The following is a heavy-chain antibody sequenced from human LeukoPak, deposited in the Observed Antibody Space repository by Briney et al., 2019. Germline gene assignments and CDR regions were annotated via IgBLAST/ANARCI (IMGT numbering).Heavy chain of an antibody. CDR1: GFTFSSYW. CDR3: AKGPDYYDSSGYHRS. V-gene: IGHV3-23*01. Sequence: GGSLRLSCAASGFTFSSYWMSWVRQAPGKGLEWVSAISGSGGSTYYADSVKGRFTISRDNSKNTLYLQTNSLRAEDTAVYYCAKGPDYYDSSGYHRSWGQGTLVTVSS. D-gene: IGHD3-22*01. J-gene: IGHJ5*02. CDR2: ISGSGGST.